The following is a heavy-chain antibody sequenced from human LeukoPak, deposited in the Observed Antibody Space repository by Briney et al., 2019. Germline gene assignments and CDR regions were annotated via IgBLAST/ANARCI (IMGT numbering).Heavy chain of an antibody. J-gene: IGHJ4*02. V-gene: IGHV3-33*01. CDR3: ARDLSDGSGYLFPDY. CDR2: IWYDGSEK. CDR1: VFTFSNYG. D-gene: IGHD3-22*01. Sequence: PGGSLRLSCAASVFTFSNYGMHWVRQAPGKGREGVAVIWYDGSEKYYADSVTGRFTISRDNSMNTLYLQMNSVRVDHTAVYYCARDLSDGSGYLFPDYCGQGTPVTVSS.